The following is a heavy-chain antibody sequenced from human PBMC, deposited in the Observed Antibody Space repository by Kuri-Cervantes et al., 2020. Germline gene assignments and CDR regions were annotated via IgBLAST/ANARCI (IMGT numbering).Heavy chain of an antibody. CDR3: ARGRRRSEYLDYFDY. D-gene: IGHD1-14*01. CDR1: GFTFSDHY. Sequence: GESLKISCAASGFTFSDHYMDWVRQAPGKGLEWVGRTRNKAYSYTTEYAASVKGRFTVSRDDSKNSLYLQMNSLKTEDTAVYYCARGRRRSEYLDYFDYWGQGTLVTVSS. CDR2: TRNKAYSYTT. V-gene: IGHV3-72*01. J-gene: IGHJ4*02.